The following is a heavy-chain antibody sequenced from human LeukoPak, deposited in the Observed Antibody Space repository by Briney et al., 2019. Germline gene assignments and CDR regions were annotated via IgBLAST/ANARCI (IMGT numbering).Heavy chain of an antibody. J-gene: IGHJ4*02. D-gene: IGHD1-26*01. V-gene: IGHV3-30*02. CDR2: IWSDGSNK. CDR1: GFTFSTYG. CDR3: AKSLGATRGYFEH. Sequence: GGSLRLSCAASGFTFSTYGMHWVRQAPGKGLEWVAVIWSDGSNKYYADSVKGRYTISRDNSKNTLYLQMNSLRPEDTAVYYCAKSLGATRGYFEHWGQGTLVTVSS.